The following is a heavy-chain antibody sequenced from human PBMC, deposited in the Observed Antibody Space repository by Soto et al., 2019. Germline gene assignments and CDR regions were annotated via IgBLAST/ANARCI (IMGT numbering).Heavy chain of an antibody. D-gene: IGHD3-10*01. V-gene: IGHV3-49*03. CDR1: GFTFGDYA. J-gene: IGHJ6*02. Sequence: GGSLRLSCTASGFTFGDYAMSWFRQAPGKGLEWVGFIRSKAYGGTTEYAASVKGRFTISRDDSKSIAYLQMNSLKTEDTAVYYCNREDYYGSGSYYYYYYYGMDVWGQGTTVTVSS. CDR3: NREDYYGSGSYYYYYYYGMDV. CDR2: IRSKAYGGTT.